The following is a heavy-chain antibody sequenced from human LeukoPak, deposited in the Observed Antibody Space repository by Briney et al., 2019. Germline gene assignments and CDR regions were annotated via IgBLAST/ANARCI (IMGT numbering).Heavy chain of an antibody. J-gene: IGHJ4*02. CDR3: ARDPDY. CDR1: GGSISSGSYY. CDR2: IYTSGST. V-gene: IGHV4-61*02. Sequence: SQTLSLTCTVSGGSISSGSYYWSWIRQPAGKGLEWIGRIYTSGSTNYNPSLKSRVTISVDTSKNQFPLKLSSVTAADTAVYYCARDPDYWGQGTLVTVSS.